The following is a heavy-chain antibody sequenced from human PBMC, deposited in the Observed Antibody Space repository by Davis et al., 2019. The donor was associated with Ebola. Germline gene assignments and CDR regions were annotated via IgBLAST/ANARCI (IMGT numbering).Heavy chain of an antibody. J-gene: IGHJ6*02. CDR2: ISSSSSTI. V-gene: IGHV3-11*04. CDR1: GFTFSDYY. Sequence: GGSLRLSCAASGFTFSDYYMSWIRQAPGKGLEWVSYISSSSSTIYYADSVKGRFTISRDNAKNSLYLQMNSLRAEDTAVYYCARDSGSYLYYYYYGMDVWGQGTTVTVSS. D-gene: IGHD1-26*01. CDR3: ARDSGSYLYYYYYGMDV.